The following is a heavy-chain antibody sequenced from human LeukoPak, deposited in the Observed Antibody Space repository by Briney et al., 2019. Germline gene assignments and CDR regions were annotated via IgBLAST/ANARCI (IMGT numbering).Heavy chain of an antibody. Sequence: PSETLSLTCTVSGGSVSSGSFYWSWIRQTPGKGLEWIGYIYYTGSTNYNPSLKSRVTISVDTSKNQFSLKLSSVTAADTAVYYCASSLRFFPFDYWGQGTLVTVSS. CDR1: GGSVSSGSFY. CDR3: ASSLRFFPFDY. CDR2: IYYTGST. J-gene: IGHJ4*02. V-gene: IGHV4-61*01. D-gene: IGHD3-3*01.